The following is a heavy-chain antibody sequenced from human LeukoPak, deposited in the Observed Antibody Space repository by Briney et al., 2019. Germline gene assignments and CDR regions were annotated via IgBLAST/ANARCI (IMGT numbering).Heavy chain of an antibody. CDR1: GFTFSSYW. Sequence: PGGSLRLSCAASGFTFSSYWMSWVRQAPGKGLEWVANIKQDGSEKYYVDSVKGRFTISRDNAKNSLYLQMNSLRAEDTAVYYCARDHRIAARQGTDAFDIRGQGTMVTVSS. CDR3: ARDHRIAARQGTDAFDI. D-gene: IGHD6-6*01. V-gene: IGHV3-7*01. J-gene: IGHJ3*02. CDR2: IKQDGSEK.